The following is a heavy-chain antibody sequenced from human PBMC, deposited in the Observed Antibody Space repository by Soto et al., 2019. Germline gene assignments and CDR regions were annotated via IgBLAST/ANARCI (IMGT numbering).Heavy chain of an antibody. CDR1: GGSVSSGSYY. CDR2: IYYSGST. V-gene: IGHV4-61*01. J-gene: IGHJ4*02. D-gene: IGHD6-19*01. CDR3: ARDSSGWYGFDY. Sequence: QVQLQESGPGLVKPSETLSLTCTVSGGSVSSGSYYWSWIRQPTGKGLEWIGYIYYSGSTNYNPSLKSRVTISVDTSKNQFSLKLSSVTAADTAVYYCARDSSGWYGFDYWGQGTLVTVSS.